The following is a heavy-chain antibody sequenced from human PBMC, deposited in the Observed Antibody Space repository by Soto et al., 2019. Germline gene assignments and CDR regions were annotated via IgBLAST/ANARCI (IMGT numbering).Heavy chain of an antibody. V-gene: IGHV5-51*01. CDR1: GYSFTSYW. Sequence: GESLKISCKGSGYSFTSYWISWVRQMPGKGLEWMGIIYPGDHETRYSPSFHGKVTISADRSINTLYLQMNSLRAEDTAVYYCAKELRHDYNLAYFAHWGQGTLVTVSS. CDR3: AKELRHDYNLAYFAH. J-gene: IGHJ4*02. D-gene: IGHD4-4*01. CDR2: IYPGDHET.